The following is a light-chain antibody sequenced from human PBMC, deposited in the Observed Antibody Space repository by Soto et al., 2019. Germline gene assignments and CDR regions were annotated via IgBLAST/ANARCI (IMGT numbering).Light chain of an antibody. CDR3: QQYNSYPTWT. V-gene: IGKV1-5*03. Sequence: DIQMTQSPSTLSASVGDRVTITCRASQSISSWLAWYQQKPGKAPKLLIYKASSLESGVPSRFSGSGSGTEFTLTISTLQPDDFATHSCQQYNSYPTWTFGKGTKVEIK. CDR2: KAS. CDR1: QSISSW. J-gene: IGKJ1*01.